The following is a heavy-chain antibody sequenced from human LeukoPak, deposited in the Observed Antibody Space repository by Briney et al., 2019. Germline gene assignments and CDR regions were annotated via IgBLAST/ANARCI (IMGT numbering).Heavy chain of an antibody. Sequence: ASVKVSCKASGFTFTSYGFSWVRQAPGQGLEWMGWISGYNGNTNCAQKLQGRVTMNTDTSTSTAYMELRSLISGDTAIYYCARVSSSWYYFDYWGQGTLVTVSS. J-gene: IGHJ4*02. CDR2: ISGYNGNT. V-gene: IGHV1-18*01. D-gene: IGHD6-13*01. CDR1: GFTFTSYG. CDR3: ARVSSSWYYFDY.